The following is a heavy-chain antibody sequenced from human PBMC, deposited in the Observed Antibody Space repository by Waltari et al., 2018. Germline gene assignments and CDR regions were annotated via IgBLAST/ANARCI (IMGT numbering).Heavy chain of an antibody. J-gene: IGHJ5*02. CDR2: IYYSGST. Sequence: QVQLQESGPGLVQPSETLSLTCTVSGGSISSYYWSWIRQPPGKGLEWIGYIYYSGSTNYNPSLKSRVTRSVDTSKNQFSLKLSFVTAADTAVYYCARGHYYDRAWFDPGGQGTLVTVSS. V-gene: IGHV4-59*01. CDR3: ARGHYYDRAWFDP. CDR1: GGSISSYY. D-gene: IGHD3-22*01.